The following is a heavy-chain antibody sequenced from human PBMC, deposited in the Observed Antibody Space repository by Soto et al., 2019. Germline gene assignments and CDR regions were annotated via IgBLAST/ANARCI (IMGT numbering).Heavy chain of an antibody. Sequence: GGSLRLSCAASVFTFSNYGMHWVRQAPGKGLEWVAVISYDGSYKYYADSVKGRFTISRDNSKNTLYLQMNSVRAEDTAVYYCAKVWGIAAAGSFTHFDYWGQGTLVTVSS. V-gene: IGHV3-30*18. CDR2: ISYDGSYK. CDR1: VFTFSNYG. J-gene: IGHJ4*02. CDR3: AKVWGIAAAGSFTHFDY. D-gene: IGHD6-13*01.